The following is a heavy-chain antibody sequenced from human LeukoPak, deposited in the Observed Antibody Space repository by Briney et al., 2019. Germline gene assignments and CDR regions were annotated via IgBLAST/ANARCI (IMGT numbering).Heavy chain of an antibody. CDR3: ARQMIAAGKNYYGMDV. CDR2: IYTSGST. V-gene: IGHV4-4*07. J-gene: IGHJ6*02. D-gene: IGHD6-13*01. CDR1: GGSISSYY. Sequence: PSETLSLTCTVSGGSISSYYWTWIRQPAGKGLEWIGRIYTSGSTNYNPSLKSRVTMSVDTSNNQFSLNLSSVTAADTAVYYCARQMIAAGKNYYGMDVWGQGTTATVSS.